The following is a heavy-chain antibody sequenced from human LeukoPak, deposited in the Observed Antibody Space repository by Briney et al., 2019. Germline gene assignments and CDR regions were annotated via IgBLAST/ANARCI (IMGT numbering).Heavy chain of an antibody. D-gene: IGHD4-23*01. V-gene: IGHV3-64D*06. CDR2: INSDGCST. CDR3: VRAGNYVGEAGDFHH. J-gene: IGHJ1*01. Sequence: GGSPRLSRSASGFPLCSFAIRWGRHAPGKGLESVAAINSDGCSTYYAVSVQGRFTLSTDKSKNTLYLQRSSLRAEDTAVYYCVRAGNYVGEAGDFHHWGQGTLVTVSS. CDR1: GFPLCSFA.